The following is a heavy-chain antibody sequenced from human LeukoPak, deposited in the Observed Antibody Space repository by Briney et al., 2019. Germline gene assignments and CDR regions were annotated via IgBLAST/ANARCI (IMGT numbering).Heavy chain of an antibody. V-gene: IGHV1-2*02. D-gene: IGHD3-16*01. CDR2: IDPKRGVT. CDR3: ARFGEDGDDMDV. J-gene: IGHJ6*03. CDR1: GYNFTGYL. Sequence: ASVKLSCKASGYNFTGYLLHWVRQAPGQGLEWMGWIDPKRGVTRYAQKFQGRVTLTRDTPMTTVYLELISLKSDDTARYFCARFGEDGDDMDVWGVGSTVTVSS.